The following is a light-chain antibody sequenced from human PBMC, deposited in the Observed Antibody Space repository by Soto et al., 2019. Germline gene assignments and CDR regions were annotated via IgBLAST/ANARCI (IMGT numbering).Light chain of an antibody. Sequence: VLTQSPATLSLSPGDIAALACKASQSVHNFLAWYQQKPGQAPRLLIYGASNRAAGIPARFSGSGSGTDFTLTINSLEPEDFAVYYCQQRATGPPITFGHGTRLE. CDR3: QQRATGPPIT. CDR2: GAS. V-gene: IGKV3-11*01. CDR1: QSVHNF. J-gene: IGKJ5*01.